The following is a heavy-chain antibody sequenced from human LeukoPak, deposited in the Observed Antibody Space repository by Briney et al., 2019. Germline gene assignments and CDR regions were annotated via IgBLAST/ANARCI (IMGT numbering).Heavy chain of an antibody. CDR3: ARDYYYDSSGPDAFDI. V-gene: IGHV3-21*01. D-gene: IGHD3-22*01. Sequence: GGSLRLSCAASGFTFSSYSTNWVRQAPGKGLEWVSSISSSSSYIYYADSVKGRFTISRDNAKNSLYLQMNSLRAEDTAVYYCARDYYYDSSGPDAFDIWGQGTMVTVSS. CDR1: GFTFSSYS. CDR2: ISSSSSYI. J-gene: IGHJ3*02.